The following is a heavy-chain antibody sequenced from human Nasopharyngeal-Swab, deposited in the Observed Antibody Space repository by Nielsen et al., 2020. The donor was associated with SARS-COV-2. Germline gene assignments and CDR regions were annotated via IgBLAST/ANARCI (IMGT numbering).Heavy chain of an antibody. J-gene: IGHJ4*02. CDR1: GYSFTSYW. V-gene: IGHV5-51*01. D-gene: IGHD6-19*01. CDR2: IYPGDSDT. CDR3: ARLVAVAGGGGGGADY. Sequence: KVSCKASGYSFTSYWIGWVRQTPGKGLEWMGIIYPGDSDTKYSPSFQGQVTISADKSISTAYLQWSSLKASDTAMYYCARLVAVAGGGGGGADYWGQGTLVTVSS.